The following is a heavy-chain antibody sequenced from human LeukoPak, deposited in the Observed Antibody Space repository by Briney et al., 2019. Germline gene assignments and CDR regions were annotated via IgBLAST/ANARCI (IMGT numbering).Heavy chain of an antibody. Sequence: GRSLRLSCAASGFTFSSYAMSWVRQAPGKGLEWVSSISGSGGSTYYADSVKGRFTISRDNSKNTLYLQMNSLRAEDTAVYYCAKDLYYYGSGSYRNFDYWGQGTLVTVSS. D-gene: IGHD3-10*01. J-gene: IGHJ4*02. CDR2: ISGSGGST. V-gene: IGHV3-23*01. CDR1: GFTFSSYA. CDR3: AKDLYYYGSGSYRNFDY.